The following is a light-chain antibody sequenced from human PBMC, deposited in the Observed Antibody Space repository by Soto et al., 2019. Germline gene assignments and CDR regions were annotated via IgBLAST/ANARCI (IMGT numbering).Light chain of an antibody. CDR1: QNIRIY. J-gene: IGKJ1*01. V-gene: IGKV1-39*01. CDR3: QETYHPPLT. Sequence: TQSPLSLPVTPGEPASITCRASQNIRIYLNWFQQKPGKAPNLLIYGASNLESGVPSRFSGSGSGTDFTLTINSLQPEDFAAYYCQETYHPPLTFGQGTKVDIK. CDR2: GAS.